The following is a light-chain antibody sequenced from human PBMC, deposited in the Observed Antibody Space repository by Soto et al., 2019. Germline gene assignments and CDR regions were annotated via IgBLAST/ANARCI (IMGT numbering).Light chain of an antibody. Sequence: QPVLTQSPSASASLGASVKLTCTLSSGHSSYAIAWHQQQPEKGPRYLMKPNSDGSHSKGDGIPDRFSGSSSGAERYLTISSLQSEDEADYYCQTWGTGIWVFGGGTKLTV. J-gene: IGLJ3*02. CDR2: PNSDGSH. V-gene: IGLV4-69*01. CDR1: SGHSSYA. CDR3: QTWGTGIWV.